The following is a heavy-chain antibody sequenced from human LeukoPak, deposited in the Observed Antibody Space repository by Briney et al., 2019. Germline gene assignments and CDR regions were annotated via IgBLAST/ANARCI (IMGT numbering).Heavy chain of an antibody. CDR3: ARTDCSSTNCKKLGFDP. V-gene: IGHV4-31*03. D-gene: IGHD2-2*01. CDR1: GGSISSGGYY. CDR2: IYYSGST. Sequence: SQTLSLTCTVSGGSISSGGYYWSWIRQHPGKGLEWIGYIYYSGSTYYNPSLKSRVTISVDTSKNQFSLKLSSVTAADTAVYYCARTDCSSTNCKKLGFDPWGQGTLVTVSS. J-gene: IGHJ5*02.